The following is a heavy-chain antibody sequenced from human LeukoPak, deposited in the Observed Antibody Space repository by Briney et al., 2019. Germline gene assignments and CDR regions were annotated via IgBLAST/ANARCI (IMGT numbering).Heavy chain of an antibody. V-gene: IGHV3-48*03. J-gene: IGHJ4*02. CDR2: ISSSGSTI. Sequence: GGSLRLSCAASGFTFSSYEMNWVCQAPGKGLEWGSYISSSGSTIYYADSVKGRFTISRDTAKNSLHLQMNSLRAEATAFYYWPRDLGIYYYESGGPYWGQGALVT. CDR3: PRDLGIYYYESGGPY. D-gene: IGHD3-22*01. CDR1: GFTFSSYE.